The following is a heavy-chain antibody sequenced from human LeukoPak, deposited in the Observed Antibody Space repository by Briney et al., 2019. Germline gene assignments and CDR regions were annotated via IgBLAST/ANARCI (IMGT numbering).Heavy chain of an antibody. CDR1: GFTLSSYS. D-gene: IGHD3-16*01. Sequence: GGSLRLSCAASGFTLSSYSMNWVRQPPGKGLEWVSYISSSSSTISYADSVKGRFTISRDNAKNSLYLQMNSLRAEDTAVYYCARETIDYDPNWFDPWGEGTLVTVSS. CDR2: ISSSSSTI. J-gene: IGHJ5*02. V-gene: IGHV3-48*01. CDR3: ARETIDYDPNWFDP.